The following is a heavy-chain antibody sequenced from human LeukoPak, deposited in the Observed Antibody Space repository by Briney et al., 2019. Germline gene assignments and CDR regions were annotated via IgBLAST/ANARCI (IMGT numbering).Heavy chain of an antibody. J-gene: IGHJ5*02. V-gene: IGHV4-34*01. CDR2: INHSGST. CDR3: ARGGGYNWFDP. CDR1: GGSFSGYC. Sequence: SETLSLTCAVYGGSFSGYCWSWIRQPPGKGLEWIGKINHSGSTNYNPSLKSRVTVSVDTSKNQFSLKVSSVTAADTAVYYCARGGGYNWFDPWGQGTLVTVSS.